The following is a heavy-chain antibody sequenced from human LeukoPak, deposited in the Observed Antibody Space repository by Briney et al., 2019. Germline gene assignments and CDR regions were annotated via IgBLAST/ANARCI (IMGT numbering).Heavy chain of an antibody. CDR1: GFTFSSYA. J-gene: IGHJ4*02. CDR2: ISGSGGST. D-gene: IGHD1-26*01. V-gene: IGHV3-23*01. CDR3: GKDRTKSILGPTD. Sequence: GGSLRLSCAASGFTFSSYAMSWVRQAPEKGLEWVSAISGSGGSTYYADSVKGRFTISRDNSKNTLYLQMNSLRAEDTAVYYCGKDRTKSILGPTDWGQGTLVTVSS.